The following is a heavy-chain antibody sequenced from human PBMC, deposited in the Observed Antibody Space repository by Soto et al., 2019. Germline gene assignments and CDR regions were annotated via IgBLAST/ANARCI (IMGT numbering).Heavy chain of an antibody. D-gene: IGHD4-17*01. Sequence: QVQLVESGGGVVQPGRSLRLSCAASGFTFSSYGMHWVRQAPGKGLEWVAVISYDGSNKYDADSVKGRFTISRDKSKNTLYLQMNSLRAEDTAGYYCAKGYGYLDYWGQGTLVTVSS. CDR1: GFTFSSYG. CDR2: ISYDGSNK. CDR3: AKGYGYLDY. J-gene: IGHJ4*02. V-gene: IGHV3-30*18.